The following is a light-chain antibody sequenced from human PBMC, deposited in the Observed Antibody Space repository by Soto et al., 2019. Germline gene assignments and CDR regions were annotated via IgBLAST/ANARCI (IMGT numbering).Light chain of an antibody. Sequence: DIQMTQSPSTLSASVGDRVTITCRASQSVSSWLAWYQQKPGKAPKLLIYKASTLESGVPSRLSGTGSGTEFTPTISSLQPDDFATYFCQQYNNYPWTFGQGTKVEIK. CDR2: KAS. CDR3: QQYNNYPWT. CDR1: QSVSSW. V-gene: IGKV1-5*03. J-gene: IGKJ1*01.